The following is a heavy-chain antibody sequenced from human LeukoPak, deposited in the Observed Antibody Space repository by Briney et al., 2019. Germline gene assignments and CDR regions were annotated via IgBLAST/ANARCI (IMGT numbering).Heavy chain of an antibody. J-gene: IGHJ3*02. D-gene: IGHD3-22*01. Sequence: QPGGSLRLSCAASGFTFSSYEMNWVRQAPGKGLEWVSYISGSGTTLYYADSVKGRFTTSRDNAKNSLYLQMNSLRAEDTAVYYCARDYYDSGGYYNLDAFDIWGQGTMVTVSS. CDR1: GFTFSSYE. CDR2: ISGSGTTL. CDR3: ARDYYDSGGYYNLDAFDI. V-gene: IGHV3-48*03.